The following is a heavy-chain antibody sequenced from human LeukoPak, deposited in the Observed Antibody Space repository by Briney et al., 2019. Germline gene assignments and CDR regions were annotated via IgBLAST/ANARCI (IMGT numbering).Heavy chain of an antibody. Sequence: SGTLSLTCGVSGGFISSGNWWSWVRQPPGKGLEWIGEIYHSGSTNYNPSLKSRVTVSVDKSKNQFSLNLSSVTAADTAVYYCARNGYYSVDDWGQGTLVTVSS. V-gene: IGHV4-4*02. CDR2: IYHSGST. CDR3: ARNGYYSVDD. CDR1: GGFISSGNW. D-gene: IGHD3-22*01. J-gene: IGHJ4*02.